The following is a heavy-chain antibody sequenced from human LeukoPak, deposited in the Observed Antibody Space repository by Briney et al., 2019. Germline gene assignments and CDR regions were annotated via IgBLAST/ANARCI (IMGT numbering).Heavy chain of an antibody. CDR1: GGSISSTNW. D-gene: IGHD3-16*02. CDR3: ARDFYQTHALDI. J-gene: IGHJ3*02. Sequence: SGTLSLTCAVSGGSISSTNWWSWVRQPPGKGLEWIGEIYHTGSTKYNPSLESRVTISVDKSNNQFSVRLSSVTAADTAVYYCARDFYQTHALDIWGQGTLVTVSS. V-gene: IGHV4-4*02. CDR2: IYHTGST.